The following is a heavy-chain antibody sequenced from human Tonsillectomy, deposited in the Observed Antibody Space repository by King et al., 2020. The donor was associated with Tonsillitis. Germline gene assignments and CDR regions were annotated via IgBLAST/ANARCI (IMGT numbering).Heavy chain of an antibody. CDR1: GGSISSSSYY. D-gene: IGHD2-8*01. Sequence: MQLQESGPGLVKPSETLSLTCTVSGGSISSSSYYWGWIRQHPGKGLEWIGSIYYSGSTYYNPSLKSRVTISVDTSKNQFSLKLSSVTAADTAVYYCARQDWVGDIVLMVYAAFDYWGQGTLVTVSS. CDR3: ARQDWVGDIVLMVYAAFDY. J-gene: IGHJ4*02. CDR2: IYYSGST. V-gene: IGHV4-39*01.